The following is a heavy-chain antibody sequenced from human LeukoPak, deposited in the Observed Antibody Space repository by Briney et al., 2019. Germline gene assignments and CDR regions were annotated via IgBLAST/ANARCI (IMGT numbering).Heavy chain of an antibody. CDR3: TRDPHGTVGTTREFDY. V-gene: IGHV3-74*01. CDR1: GLTFSNFW. D-gene: IGHD1-26*01. J-gene: IGHJ4*02. Sequence: GGSLRLSCAVSGLTFSNFWMHWVRHAPGKGLVWVTGIDRDGSSTRYADSVKGRFTISRDNAKNTLYLQMNSLRDDDTAVYYGTRDPHGTVGTTREFDYWGQGTLVTVSS. CDR2: IDRDGSST.